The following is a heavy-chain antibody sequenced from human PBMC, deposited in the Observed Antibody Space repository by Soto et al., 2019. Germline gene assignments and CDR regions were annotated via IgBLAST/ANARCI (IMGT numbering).Heavy chain of an antibody. J-gene: IGHJ4*02. D-gene: IGHD6-19*01. CDR3: ARDRAVSARGSFDY. CDR1: GCSVSSTNW. V-gene: IGHV4-4*02. Sequence: KPSETLSLTCAVSGCSVSSTNWWSWFRQPPGKGLEWIGEIYHSGSTYYNPSLKSRVTISVDKSKNQFSLRLSSVTAADTAVYFWARDRAVSARGSFDYWGQGTLVTVS. CDR2: IYHSGST.